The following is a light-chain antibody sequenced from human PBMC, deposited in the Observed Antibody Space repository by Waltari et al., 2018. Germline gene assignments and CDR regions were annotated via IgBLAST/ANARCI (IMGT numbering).Light chain of an antibody. Sequence: EIVMTQSPATLSVSPGERATLSCRASQSVSSSVAWYQQKPGQAPRLLIFRASTRATGIPARFSGSGSGTEFTLTISSLQSEDFAVYYCQQYNNWPWTFGQGTKVEIK. V-gene: IGKV3-15*01. CDR3: QQYNNWPWT. J-gene: IGKJ1*01. CDR2: RAS. CDR1: QSVSSS.